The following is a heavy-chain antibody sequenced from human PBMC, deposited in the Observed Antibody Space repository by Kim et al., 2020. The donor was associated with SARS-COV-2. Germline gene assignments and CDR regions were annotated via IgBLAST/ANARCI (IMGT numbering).Heavy chain of an antibody. Sequence: EQKCQGRVTITADESTSTAYMELSSLRSEDTAVYYCARGGNYGSGSYWDYWGQGTLVTVSS. J-gene: IGHJ4*02. CDR3: ARGGNYGSGSYWDY. V-gene: IGHV1-69*01. D-gene: IGHD3-10*01.